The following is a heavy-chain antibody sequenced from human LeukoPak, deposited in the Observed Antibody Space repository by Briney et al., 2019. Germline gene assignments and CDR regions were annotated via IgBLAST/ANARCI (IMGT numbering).Heavy chain of an antibody. D-gene: IGHD4-17*01. Sequence: GGSLRLSCAASGFTFSSYSMNWVRQAPGKGLEWVSYISSSSSTIYYADSVKGRFTISRDNAKNSLYLQMNSLRAEDTAVYYCARVRGSYGRAFDIWGQGTMVTISS. CDR2: ISSSSSTI. CDR3: ARVRGSYGRAFDI. V-gene: IGHV3-48*01. CDR1: GFTFSSYS. J-gene: IGHJ3*02.